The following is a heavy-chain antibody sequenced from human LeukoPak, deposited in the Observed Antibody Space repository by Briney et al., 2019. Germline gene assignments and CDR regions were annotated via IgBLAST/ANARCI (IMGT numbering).Heavy chain of an antibody. CDR2: ISSSGSTI. CDR1: GFTFSSNS. CDR3: ARSPTYYYDSSGGGDY. D-gene: IGHD3-22*01. Sequence: GGSLRLSCAASGFTFSSNSMNWVRQAPGKGLGWVSYISSSGSTIYYADSVKGRVTISRDNAKNSLYLQMNSLRAEDTAVYYCARSPTYYYDSSGGGDYWGQGTLVTVSS. J-gene: IGHJ4*02. V-gene: IGHV3-48*04.